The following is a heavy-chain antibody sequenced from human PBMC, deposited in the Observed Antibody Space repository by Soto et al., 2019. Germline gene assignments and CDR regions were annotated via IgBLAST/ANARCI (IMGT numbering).Heavy chain of an antibody. CDR1: GFTFSSYG. Sequence: GGSLRLSFAASGFTFSSYGMHWVRQAPGKGLEWVSFICYDGSNKYYADSVKVRFTISRDNSKNTLYLQMNSLRAEDTAVYYCARDRGTMGRGVLLXWGQGTLFTVSX. CDR2: ICYDGSNK. J-gene: IGHJ4*02. D-gene: IGHD3-10*01. CDR3: ARDRGTMGRGVLLX. V-gene: IGHV3-33*01.